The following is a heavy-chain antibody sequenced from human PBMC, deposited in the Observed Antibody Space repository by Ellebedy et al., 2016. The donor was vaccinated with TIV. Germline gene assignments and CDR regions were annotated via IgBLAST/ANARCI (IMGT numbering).Heavy chain of an antibody. Sequence: GESLKISXAASGFSFSWHWMHWVRQAPGEGLEWVSFITYSGDTTHYAESVKGRFTVSRDNSRNTLYLQMSSLRAEDTAIYYCVKGGWLDYWGQGTLVTVSS. D-gene: IGHD6-19*01. CDR2: ITYSGDTT. CDR3: VKGGWLDY. V-gene: IGHV3-23*01. CDR1: GFSFSWHW. J-gene: IGHJ4*02.